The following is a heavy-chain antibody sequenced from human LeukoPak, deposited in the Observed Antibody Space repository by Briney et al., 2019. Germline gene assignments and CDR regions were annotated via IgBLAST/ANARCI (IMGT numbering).Heavy chain of an antibody. Sequence: ASVSLSCKASGYTFTDYFTHWVRQAPGQGLEWMGWMNPNSGGASYAQKFKGRVTMTRDTSTSTAYMELSRLRSDDSAVYYCARGHCSVGNYDVFYFDYWGQGILVTVSS. CDR3: ARGHCSVGNYDVFYFDY. CDR1: GYTFTDYF. D-gene: IGHD2-15*01. J-gene: IGHJ4*02. CDR2: MNPNSGGA. V-gene: IGHV1-2*02.